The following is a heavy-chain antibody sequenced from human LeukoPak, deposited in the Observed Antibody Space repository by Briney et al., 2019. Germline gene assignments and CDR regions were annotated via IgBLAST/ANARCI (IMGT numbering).Heavy chain of an antibody. V-gene: IGHV4-4*02. CDR3: ARIYSSSWFLNWFDP. CDR1: GGSISSGVW. Sequence: SGTLSLTCGVSGGSISSGVWWSWVRQPPGKGLEWIAEIYHGGGSNYNASLRSRVTISVDTSKNQFSLKLNSVTAADTAVYYCARIYSSSWFLNWFDPWGQGTLVTVSS. CDR2: IYHGGGS. D-gene: IGHD6-13*01. J-gene: IGHJ5*02.